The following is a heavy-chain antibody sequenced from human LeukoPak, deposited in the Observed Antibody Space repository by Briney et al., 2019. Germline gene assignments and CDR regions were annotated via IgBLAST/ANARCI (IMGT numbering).Heavy chain of an antibody. CDR2: IYYSGST. CDR1: GGSISSSSYY. Sequence: PSETLSLTCTVSGGSISSSSYYWGWIRQPPGKGLEWIGSIYYSGSTYYNPSLKSRVTISVDTSKNQFSLKLSSVTAADTAVYYCATDRRGYSYAGWFDPWGQGTLVTVSS. CDR3: ATDRRGYSYAGWFDP. V-gene: IGHV4-39*01. J-gene: IGHJ5*02. D-gene: IGHD5-18*01.